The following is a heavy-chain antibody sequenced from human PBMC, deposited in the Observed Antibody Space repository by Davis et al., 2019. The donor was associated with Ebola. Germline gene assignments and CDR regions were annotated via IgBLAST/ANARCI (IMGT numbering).Heavy chain of an antibody. J-gene: IGHJ6*02. CDR1: GGSFSGYY. V-gene: IGHV4-34*01. CDR2: INHSGST. Sequence: MPSETLSLTCAVYGGSFSGYYWSWIRQPPGKGLEWIGEINHSGSTNYNPSLKSRVTISVDTSKNQFSLKLSSVTAADTAVFYCARGQGYGYSYGYYGMDVWGQGTTVTVSS. D-gene: IGHD2-21*01. CDR3: ARGQGYGYSYGYYGMDV.